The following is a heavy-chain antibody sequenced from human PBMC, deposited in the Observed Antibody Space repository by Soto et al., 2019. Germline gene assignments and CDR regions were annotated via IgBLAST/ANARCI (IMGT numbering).Heavy chain of an antibody. V-gene: IGHV4-59*01. D-gene: IGHD6-19*01. Sequence: IRQPPGKGLEWIGYIYYSGSTNYNPSLKSRVTISVDTSKNQFSLKLSSVTAADTAVYYCARAVWLAYFDYWGQGTLVTVSS. CDR2: IYYSGST. CDR3: ARAVWLAYFDY. J-gene: IGHJ4*02.